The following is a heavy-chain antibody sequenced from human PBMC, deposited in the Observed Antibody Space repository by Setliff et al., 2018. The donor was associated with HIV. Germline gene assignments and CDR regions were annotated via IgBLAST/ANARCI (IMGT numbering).Heavy chain of an antibody. CDR1: GYIFSVYL. CDR3: ATDRTQTGINMVRGRIVDPARYPLDY. CDR2: INPNGGDT. D-gene: IGHD3-10*01. V-gene: IGHV1-2*02. J-gene: IGHJ4*02. Sequence: ASVKVSCKASGYIFSVYLMHWVRQAPGQGLEWMGWINPNGGDTKYAQEFQGRVTMTRDTSISTAYMELNSLRSDDTAVYYCATDRTQTGINMVRGRIVDPARYPLDYWGQGTLVTVSS.